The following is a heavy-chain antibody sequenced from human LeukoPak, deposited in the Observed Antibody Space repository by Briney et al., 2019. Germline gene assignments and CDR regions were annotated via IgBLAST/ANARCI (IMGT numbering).Heavy chain of an antibody. D-gene: IGHD4-23*01. CDR3: AAELYGGNSDCCNFEI. J-gene: IGHJ3*02. Sequence: GASVKVSCKASGYTFTSYDINWVRQATGQGLEWMGWMNPNSGNADYAQQFQGRVTMTRDTSISTAYMELSGLRSDDTAVYFCAAELYGGNSDCCNFEIWGQGTMVTVSS. CDR2: MNPNSGNA. V-gene: IGHV1-8*01. CDR1: GYTFTSYD.